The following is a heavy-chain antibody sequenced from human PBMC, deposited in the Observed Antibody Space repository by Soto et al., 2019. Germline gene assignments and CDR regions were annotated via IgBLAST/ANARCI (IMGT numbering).Heavy chain of an antibody. Sequence: SQTLSLTCAISGDSVSSNSAAWNWIRQSPSRGLEWLGRTYYMSKWYNDYAVSVKSRITINPDTSKKHFSLQLNSVTPEDTAVYYCAREECSSTSCYTTIGMDVWGQGTTVTVSS. V-gene: IGHV6-1*01. CDR2: TYYMSKWYN. CDR3: AREECSSTSCYTTIGMDV. J-gene: IGHJ6*02. CDR1: GDSVSSNSAA. D-gene: IGHD2-2*02.